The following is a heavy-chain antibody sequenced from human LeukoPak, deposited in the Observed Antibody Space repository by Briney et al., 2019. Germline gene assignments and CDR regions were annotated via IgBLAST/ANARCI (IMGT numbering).Heavy chain of an antibody. J-gene: IGHJ4*02. Sequence: GGSLRLSCAVSGITLSNYGMSWVRQAPGKGLEWVAGIGDSGGRTNYADSVKGRFTISRDNPKNTLYLQMNSLRAEDTAVYYCAKGSGYSYGYGLISYFDYWGQGTLVTVSS. CDR1: GITLSNYG. V-gene: IGHV3-23*01. CDR2: IGDSGGRT. CDR3: AKGSGYSYGYGLISYFDY. D-gene: IGHD5-18*01.